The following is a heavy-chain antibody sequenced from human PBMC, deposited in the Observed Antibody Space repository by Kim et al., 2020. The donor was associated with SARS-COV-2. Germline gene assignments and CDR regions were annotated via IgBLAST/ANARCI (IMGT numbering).Heavy chain of an antibody. J-gene: IGHJ4*02. V-gene: IGHV3-11*04. D-gene: IGHD3-10*01. Sequence: KGRFTLSRDNAKNSLYLQMNSLRAEDTAVYYCARSYYYGSGSYDLYYFDYWGQGTLVTVSS. CDR3: ARSYYYGSGSYDLYYFDY.